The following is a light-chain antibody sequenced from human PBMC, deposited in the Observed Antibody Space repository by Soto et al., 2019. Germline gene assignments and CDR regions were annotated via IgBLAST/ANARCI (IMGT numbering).Light chain of an antibody. CDR2: AAS. CDR1: EDISSY. V-gene: IGKV1-9*01. J-gene: IGKJ5*01. Sequence: DIQLTQSPSFLSASVGDRVTITCRASEDISSYLSWYHQKPGKIPKLLISAASTLQSGVPSRFSGSGSGTEFTLTISGLLPEDFATYYCQQLNSYPITFGQGTRLEI. CDR3: QQLNSYPIT.